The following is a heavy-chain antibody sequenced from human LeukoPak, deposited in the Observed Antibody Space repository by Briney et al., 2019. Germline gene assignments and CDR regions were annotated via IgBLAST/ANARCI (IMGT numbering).Heavy chain of an antibody. CDR1: GFPFNAYW. J-gene: IGHJ4*02. CDR3: ARSLPYGTTWYGRSDF. Sequence: GGSLKLSCAASGFPFNAYWMTWVRQAPGKGLEWVANIRQDGDTKYYVDSVKGRFTISRDNAMNSLYLQMNSLRAEDTAIYYCARSLPYGTTWYGRSDFWGQGTLVTVSS. CDR2: IRQDGDTK. D-gene: IGHD6-13*01. V-gene: IGHV3-7*03.